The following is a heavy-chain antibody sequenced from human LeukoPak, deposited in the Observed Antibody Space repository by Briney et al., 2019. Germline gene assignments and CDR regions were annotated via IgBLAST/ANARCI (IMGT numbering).Heavy chain of an antibody. CDR2: INHSGST. Sequence: PSETLSLTCAVYGGSFSGYYWSWIRQPPGKGLEWIGEINHSGSTNYNPSLKRHVTISVDTPKIQFALKLRTVTAADIAVYYCARTPYTGNWLDRWGQGTLVTDCS. CDR1: GGSFSGYY. V-gene: IGHV4-34*01. J-gene: IGHJ5*02. D-gene: IGHD3-16*01. CDR3: ARTPYTGNWLDR.